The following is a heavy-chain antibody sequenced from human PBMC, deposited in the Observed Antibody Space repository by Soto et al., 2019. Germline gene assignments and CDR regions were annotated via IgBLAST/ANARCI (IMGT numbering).Heavy chain of an antibody. J-gene: IGHJ6*03. D-gene: IGHD3-9*01. V-gene: IGHV1-18*01. Sequence: ASVKVSCKASGYTFTSYGISWVRQAPGQGLEWMGWISAYNGNTNYAQKLQGRVTMTTDTSTSTAYMELRSLRSDDTAVYYCARDPGGVYYDWLLLDYYYYMDCWGKGTTVTVSS. CDR1: GYTFTSYG. CDR3: ARDPGGVYYDWLLLDYYYYMDC. CDR2: ISAYNGNT.